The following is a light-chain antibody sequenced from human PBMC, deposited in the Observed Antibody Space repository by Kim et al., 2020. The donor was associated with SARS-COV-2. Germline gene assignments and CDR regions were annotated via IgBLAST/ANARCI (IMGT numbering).Light chain of an antibody. V-gene: IGLV3-19*01. CDR3: NSRDSSGIHYV. CDR1: SLRRYY. CDR2: GKN. J-gene: IGLJ1*01. Sequence: ALGQTVRITCQGDSLRRYYASWYQQKPGQAPVVVIYGKNNRPSGIPDRFSGSSSGNTASLTITGAQAEDEADYYCNSRDSSGIHYVFGTGTKVTVL.